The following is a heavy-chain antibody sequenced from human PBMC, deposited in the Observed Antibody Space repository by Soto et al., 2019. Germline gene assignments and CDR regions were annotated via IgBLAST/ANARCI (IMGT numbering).Heavy chain of an antibody. D-gene: IGHD1-26*01. CDR3: ARDRPRLNGGSFPGWFDP. V-gene: IGHV3-30-3*01. CDR2: ISYDGSNK. CDR1: GFTFSSYA. Sequence: QVQLVESGGGVVQPGRSLRLSCAASGFTFSSYAMHWVRQAPGKGLEWVAVISYDGSNKYYADSVKGRFTISRDNSKNTRXLQMNSLRAEDTAVYYCARDRPRLNGGSFPGWFDPWGQGTLVTVSS. J-gene: IGHJ5*02.